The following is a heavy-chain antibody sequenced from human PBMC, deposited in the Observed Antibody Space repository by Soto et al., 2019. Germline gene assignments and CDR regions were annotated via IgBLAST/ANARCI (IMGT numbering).Heavy chain of an antibody. CDR1: GGSISSYY. CDR2: IYYGGST. J-gene: IGHJ4*02. D-gene: IGHD5-12*01. Sequence: SLTCTVSGGSISSYYWSWIRQPPGKGLEWIGYIYYGGSTNYNPSLKSRVTISVDTSKNQFSLKLSSVTAADTAVYYCARDRSVSGLDYWGQGTLVTVSS. V-gene: IGHV4-59*01. CDR3: ARDRSVSGLDY.